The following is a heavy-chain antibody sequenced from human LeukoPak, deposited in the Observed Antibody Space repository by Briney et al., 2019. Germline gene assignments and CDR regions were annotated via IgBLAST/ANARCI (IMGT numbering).Heavy chain of an antibody. Sequence: ASVKVSCKASGYTFTSYGISWVRQAPGQGLEWMGWISAYNGNTNYAQKLQGRVTMTTDISTSTAYMELRSLRSDDTAVYYCARDNRDSSGWYPGLFSTFDPWGQGTLVTVSS. V-gene: IGHV1-18*01. J-gene: IGHJ5*02. CDR2: ISAYNGNT. CDR1: GYTFTSYG. CDR3: ARDNRDSSGWYPGLFSTFDP. D-gene: IGHD6-19*01.